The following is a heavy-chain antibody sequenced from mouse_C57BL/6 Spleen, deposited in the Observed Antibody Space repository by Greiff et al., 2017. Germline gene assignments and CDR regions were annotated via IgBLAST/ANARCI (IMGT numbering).Heavy chain of an antibody. J-gene: IGHJ2*01. D-gene: IGHD1-1*01. V-gene: IGHV2-2*01. Sequence: VMLVESGPGLVQPSQSLSITCTVSGFSLTSYGVHWVRQSPGKGLEWLGVIWSGGSTDYNAAFISRLSISKDNSKSQVFFKMNSLQADDTAIYYCARNSNPYGSRGYFDYWGQGTTLTVSS. CDR2: IWSGGST. CDR1: GFSLTSYG. CDR3: ARNSNPYGSRGYFDY.